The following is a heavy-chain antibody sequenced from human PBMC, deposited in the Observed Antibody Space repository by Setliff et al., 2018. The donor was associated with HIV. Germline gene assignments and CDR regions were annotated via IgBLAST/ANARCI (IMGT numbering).Heavy chain of an antibody. Sequence: SETLSLTCTVSGGSMSTYYWSWIRQPPGKGLEWIGYIYTSGSTNYNPSLRSRVTISVDTSKNHFSLRLSSVTAADTAVYYCARIVRWELVATSTFFYYYMDVWGKGTTVTVSS. D-gene: IGHD1-26*01. CDR3: ARIVRWELVATSTFFYYYMDV. J-gene: IGHJ6*03. CDR2: IYTSGST. CDR1: GGSMSTYY. V-gene: IGHV4-4*08.